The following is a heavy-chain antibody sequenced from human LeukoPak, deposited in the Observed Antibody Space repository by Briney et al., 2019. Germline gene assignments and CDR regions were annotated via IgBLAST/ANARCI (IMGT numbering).Heavy chain of an antibody. CDR3: ARARTYYYGMDV. CDR1: GYTFINYG. J-gene: IGHJ6*02. CDR2: IIPIFGTA. Sequence: ASVKVSCKASGYTFINYGINWVRQAPGQGLEWMGGIIPIFGTANYAQKFQGRVTITADESTSTAYMELSSLRSEDTAVYYCARARTYYYGMDVWGQGTTVTVSS. V-gene: IGHV1-69*13.